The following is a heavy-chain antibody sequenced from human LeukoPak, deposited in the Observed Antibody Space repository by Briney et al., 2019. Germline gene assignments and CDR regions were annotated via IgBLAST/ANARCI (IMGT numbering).Heavy chain of an antibody. V-gene: IGHV4-61*02. CDR2: IYTSGST. CDR3: ARSSGWYLVDY. D-gene: IGHD6-19*01. CDR1: GGSISSGSYY. Sequence: PSETPSLTCTVSGGSISSGSYYWSWIRQPAGKGLEWIGRIYTSGSTNYNPSLKSRVTISVDTSKNQFSLKLSSVTAADTAVYYCARSSGWYLVDYWGQGTLVTVSS. J-gene: IGHJ4*02.